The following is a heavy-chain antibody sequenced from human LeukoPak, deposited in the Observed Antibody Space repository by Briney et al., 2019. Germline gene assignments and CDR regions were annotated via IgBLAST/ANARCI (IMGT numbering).Heavy chain of an antibody. V-gene: IGHV1-18*01. CDR1: GYTFTTYG. J-gene: IGHJ6*03. Sequence: ASVKVSCKASGYTFTTYGISWVRQAPGQGLEWMGWISAYNGNTNYAQKLQDRVTMTTDTCTSTAYMELRSLRSDDTAVYYCARGRYCSSTSCYKVYYYYMDVWGKGTTVTVSS. CDR2: ISAYNGNT. CDR3: ARGRYCSSTSCYKVYYYYMDV. D-gene: IGHD2-2*02.